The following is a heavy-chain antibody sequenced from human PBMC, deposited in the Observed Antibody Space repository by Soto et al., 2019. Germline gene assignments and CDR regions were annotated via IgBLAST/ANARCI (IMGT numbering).Heavy chain of an antibody. CDR2: IYPGDSDT. CDR1: GHLFNNHW. Sequence: GESLKISCKGPGHLFNNHWIGWVRQMPGKGLEWMGIIYPGDSDTRYSPSFQGQVTITVDKSINTAYLQWSRLKASDTAIYYCARQRLWGTSGYYYFENWGQGTLVTVSS. D-gene: IGHD3-22*01. J-gene: IGHJ4*02. V-gene: IGHV5-51*01. CDR3: ARQRLWGTSGYYYFEN.